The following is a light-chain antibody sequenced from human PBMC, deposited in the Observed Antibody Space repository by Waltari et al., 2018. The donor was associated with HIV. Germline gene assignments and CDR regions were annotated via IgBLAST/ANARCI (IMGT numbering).Light chain of an antibody. Sequence: QSALTQPASVSGSPGQSITISCTGTSSDVGSYNLVSWYQHYPGKAPKVMIYEVRKRPSGVSNRVFGSKSGNTASLTISGLQADDEADYYCCSYAGSTTWVVFGGGTKLTVL. CDR1: SSDVGSYNL. CDR3: CSYAGSTTWVV. V-gene: IGLV2-23*02. J-gene: IGLJ2*01. CDR2: EVR.